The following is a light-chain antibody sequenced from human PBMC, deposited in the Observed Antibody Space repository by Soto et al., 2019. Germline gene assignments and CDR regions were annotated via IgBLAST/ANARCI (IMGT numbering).Light chain of an antibody. CDR2: NAS. Sequence: EIQVTKSPSTLSAYVGDRVTITCRASQSISSWLAWYQQKPGKAPKLLIYNASGLESGVPSRFSGSGSGTEFTLTIASLQPDDFATYYCQQYYSYWTFGQGTKVDIK. J-gene: IGKJ1*01. V-gene: IGKV1-5*03. CDR3: QQYYSYWT. CDR1: QSISSW.